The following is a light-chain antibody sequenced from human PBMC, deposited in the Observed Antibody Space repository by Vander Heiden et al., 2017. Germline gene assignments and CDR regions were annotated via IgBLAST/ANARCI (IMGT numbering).Light chain of an antibody. J-gene: IGKJ2*03. CDR2: AAS. Sequence: DIQMTQSPSSVSASVGDRVTITRRASQGIGNWLAWYQQKSVTAPMLLIYAASSFHSGVPSRLTASASATDFTLTSSSLQPEDFATYYCQRSYSFPRSFGQGTKL. CDR3: QRSYSFPRS. V-gene: IGKV1-12*01. CDR1: QGIGNW.